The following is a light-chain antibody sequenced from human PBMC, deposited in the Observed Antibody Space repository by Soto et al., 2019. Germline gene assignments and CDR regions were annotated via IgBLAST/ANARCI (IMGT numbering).Light chain of an antibody. CDR3: SSFTITSNWV. CDR1: NSDVGGLNY. Sequence: QSALTQPASVSGSPGQAITISCTGTNSDVGGLNYVSWYQHHPGNAPKLIIYEVSYRPSGVSDRFSGSKSDNTASLTISGLQTDDEADYYCSSFTITSNWVFGGGTKLTVL. V-gene: IGLV2-14*01. J-gene: IGLJ3*02. CDR2: EVS.